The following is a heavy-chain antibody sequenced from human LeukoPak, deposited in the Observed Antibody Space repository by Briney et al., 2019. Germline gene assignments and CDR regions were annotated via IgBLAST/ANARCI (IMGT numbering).Heavy chain of an antibody. D-gene: IGHD3-22*01. V-gene: IGHV4-4*07. CDR3: ARDWLNYYDSSGYVDGMDV. Sequence: SETLSLTCTVSGGSISSYYWSWIRQPAGKGLEWIGCIYTSGSTNYNPSLKSRVTMSVDTSKNQFSLKLSSVTAADTAVYYCARDWLNYYDSSGYVDGMDVWGQGTTVTVSS. J-gene: IGHJ6*02. CDR1: GGSISSYY. CDR2: IYTSGST.